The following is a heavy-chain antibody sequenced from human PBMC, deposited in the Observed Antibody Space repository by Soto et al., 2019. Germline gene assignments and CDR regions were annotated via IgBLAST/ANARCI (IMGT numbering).Heavy chain of an antibody. D-gene: IGHD6-25*01. CDR1: GFIFINTW. Sequence: GGSLRLSCAASGFIFINTWINWVRQAPGKGLEWVGRIKTKIEGGTTNYAAPVKGRFTVSGDDSKNTVYLHMNSLRTEDTAVYYCTADIPNISANYGMDVWGQGTTVTVS. V-gene: IGHV3-15*07. CDR3: TADIPNISANYGMDV. CDR2: IKTKIEGGTT. J-gene: IGHJ6*02.